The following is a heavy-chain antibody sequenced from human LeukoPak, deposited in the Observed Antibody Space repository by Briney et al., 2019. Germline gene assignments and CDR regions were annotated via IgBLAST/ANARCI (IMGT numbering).Heavy chain of an antibody. V-gene: IGHV3-33*01. D-gene: IGHD1-14*01. CDR3: ARGGNPFDAFDI. CDR2: IWYDGSNK. Sequence: GGSLRLSCAASGFTFSSYGMHWVRQAPGKGLEWVAVIWYDGSNKYYADSVKGRFTISRDNSKNTLYLQMSSLRSEDTAVFYCARGGNPFDAFDIWGQGTMVTVSS. CDR1: GFTFSSYG. J-gene: IGHJ3*02.